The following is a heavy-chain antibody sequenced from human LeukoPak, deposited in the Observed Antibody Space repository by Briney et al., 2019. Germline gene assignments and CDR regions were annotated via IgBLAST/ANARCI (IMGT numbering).Heavy chain of an antibody. D-gene: IGHD3-9*01. J-gene: IGHJ5*02. Sequence: SVKVSCKASGGTFSSYAISWVRQAPGQGLEWMGGIIPIFGTANYAQKFQGRVTITADKSTSTAYMELSSLRSEGTAVYYCASVLRYFDGGWFDPWGQGTLVTVSS. CDR2: IIPIFGTA. CDR1: GGTFSSYA. CDR3: ASVLRYFDGGWFDP. V-gene: IGHV1-69*06.